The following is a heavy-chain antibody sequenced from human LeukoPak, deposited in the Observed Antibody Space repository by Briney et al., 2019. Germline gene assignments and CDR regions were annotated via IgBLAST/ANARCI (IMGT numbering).Heavy chain of an antibody. CDR3: AKDYSSSWYYFDY. V-gene: IGHV3-74*01. CDR1: EFTFRSYE. J-gene: IGHJ4*02. Sequence: GGSLRLSCAASEFTFRSYEMNWVRQAPGKGLVWVSRLSPDGSSSIYADSVKGRFTVSRDNVKNTLYVQMNSLRAEDTAVYYCAKDYSSSWYYFDYWGQGTLVTVSS. D-gene: IGHD6-13*01. CDR2: LSPDGSSS.